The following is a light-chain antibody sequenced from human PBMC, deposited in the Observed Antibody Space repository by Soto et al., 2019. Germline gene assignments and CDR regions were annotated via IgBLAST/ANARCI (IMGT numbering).Light chain of an antibody. CDR3: CSYAGSSLVV. J-gene: IGLJ2*01. CDR1: SSDVGSYNL. Sequence: QSALTQPASVSGSPGQSITISCTGTSSDVGSYNLVSWYQQHPGKAPKPMIYEGSKRPSGVSNRFSGSKSGNTASLTLSGLQAEDEADYYCCSYAGSSLVVFGGGTQLTVL. V-gene: IGLV2-23*01. CDR2: EGS.